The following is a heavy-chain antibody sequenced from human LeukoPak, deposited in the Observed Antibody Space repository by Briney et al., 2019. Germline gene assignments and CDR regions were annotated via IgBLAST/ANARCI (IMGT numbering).Heavy chain of an antibody. CDR1: GGSFSGYY. D-gene: IGHD2-2*02. CDR2: INHSGST. Sequence: SETLSLTXAVYGGSFSGYYWSWICQPPGKGLEWIGEINHSGSTNYNPSLKSRVTISVDTSKNQFSLKLSSVTAADTAVYYCASVPAAILYYYYYYMDVWGKGTTVTVSS. J-gene: IGHJ6*03. CDR3: ASVPAAILYYYYYYMDV. V-gene: IGHV4-34*01.